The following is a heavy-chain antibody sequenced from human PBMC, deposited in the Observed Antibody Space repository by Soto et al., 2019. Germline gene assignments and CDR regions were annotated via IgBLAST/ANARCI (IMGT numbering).Heavy chain of an antibody. CDR3: ARVSGIYYYGMDV. D-gene: IGHD3-10*01. CDR1: SQAFFGHY. CDR2: INHSGST. Sequence: PAETLSLTFAVLSQAFFGHYWRWIRQPPGKGLEWIGEINHSGSTNYNPSLKSRVTISVDTSKNQFSLKLSSVTAADTAVYYCARVSGIYYYGMDVWGQGTTVT. J-gene: IGHJ6*02. V-gene: IGHV4-34*01.